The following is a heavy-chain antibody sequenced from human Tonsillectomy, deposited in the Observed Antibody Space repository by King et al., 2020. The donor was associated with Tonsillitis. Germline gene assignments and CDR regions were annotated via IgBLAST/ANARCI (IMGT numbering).Heavy chain of an antibody. CDR1: GFTVSANY. Sequence: LVASVGGLIPPGGSLRLSCAASGFTVSANYMTWVRQAPGKGLEWISIIYSGGSTYYADSVQGRFTISRDHSKNTLYLQMNSLKADDTAVYFCARILGIDYFDYWGQGTLVTVSS. CDR2: IYSGGST. J-gene: IGHJ4*02. V-gene: IGHV3-53*01. D-gene: IGHD2-15*01. CDR3: ARILGIDYFDY.